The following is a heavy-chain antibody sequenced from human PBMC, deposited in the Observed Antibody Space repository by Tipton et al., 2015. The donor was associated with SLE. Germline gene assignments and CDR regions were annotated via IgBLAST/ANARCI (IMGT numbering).Heavy chain of an antibody. J-gene: IGHJ4*02. CDR2: INHSGST. Sequence: TLSLTCAVYGGSFSGYYWSWIRQPPGKGLEWIGEINHSGSTNYNPSLKSRVTISVDTSKNQFSLKLSSVTAADTAVYYCASGKSRGPHYFDYWGQGTLVTVSS. CDR3: ASGKSRGPHYFDY. CDR1: GGSFSGYY. V-gene: IGHV4-34*01.